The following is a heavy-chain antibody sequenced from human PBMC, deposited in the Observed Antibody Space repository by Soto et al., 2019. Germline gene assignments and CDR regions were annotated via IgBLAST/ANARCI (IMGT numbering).Heavy chain of an antibody. V-gene: IGHV4-30-4*01. J-gene: IGHJ6*02. CDR2: IYYSGST. D-gene: IGHD3-16*01. Sequence: SETLSLTCTVSGVSIISGDYYWILIRQPPGKGLEWIGYIYYSGSTYYNPSLKSRVTISVDTSKNQFSLKLSSVTAADTAVYYCARDPHGLGYYGMDVWGQGTTVTVSS. CDR3: ARDPHGLGYYGMDV. CDR1: GVSIISGDYY.